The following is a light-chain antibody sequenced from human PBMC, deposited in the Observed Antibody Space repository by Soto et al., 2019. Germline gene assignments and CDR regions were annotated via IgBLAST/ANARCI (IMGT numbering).Light chain of an antibody. CDR1: QGVSSSY. J-gene: IGKJ4*01. V-gene: IGKV3-20*01. Sequence: EILLTQSPGTLSLSPGERATLSCRASQGVSSSYLAWYQQKPGQPPRLLIYGASSRATGIPDRFSGSGSGPHFTLTNTRLQPDDYAVSYWQHYSTTFGGGTKVEIK. CDR2: GAS. CDR3: QHYSTT.